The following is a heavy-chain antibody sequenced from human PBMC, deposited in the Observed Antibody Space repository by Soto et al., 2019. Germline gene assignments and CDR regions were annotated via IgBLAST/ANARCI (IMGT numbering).Heavy chain of an antibody. J-gene: IGHJ4*02. CDR3: ARGPKYSSGWYWDY. Sequence: ASVKVSCKASGYPFTSYAMHWVRQAPGQRLEWMGWINAGNGNTKYSQKFQGRVTITRDTSASTAYMELSSLRSEDTAVYYCARGPKYSSGWYWDYWGQGTLVTVSS. D-gene: IGHD6-19*01. CDR1: GYPFTSYA. CDR2: INAGNGNT. V-gene: IGHV1-3*01.